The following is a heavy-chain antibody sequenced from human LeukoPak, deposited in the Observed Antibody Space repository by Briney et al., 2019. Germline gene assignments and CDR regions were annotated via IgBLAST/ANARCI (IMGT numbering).Heavy chain of an antibody. CDR3: TPLYLTGTLP. CDR1: TFIISRYW. J-gene: IGHJ5*02. V-gene: IGHV3-15*01. Sequence: GVSLRLSCSASTFIISRYWMRWVGQAPGQGREWVGRIKSKTNSGTTDYAARVKSRFTISRDDSKNTLYLQMNSLKTEDTAVYYCTPLYLTGTLPWGEGTLVSVSS. CDR2: IKSKTNSGTT. D-gene: IGHD1-20*01.